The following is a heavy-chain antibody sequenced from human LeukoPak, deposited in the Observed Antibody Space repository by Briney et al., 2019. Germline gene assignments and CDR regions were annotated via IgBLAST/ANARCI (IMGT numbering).Heavy chain of an antibody. V-gene: IGHV4-4*02. CDR2: IYHSGST. J-gene: IGHJ4*02. CDR3: ARDRGRASSWYDY. D-gene: IGHD6-13*01. Sequence: SGTLSLTCAVSGGSISSSNWWSWVRQPPGKGLEWIGEIYHSGSTNYNPSLKSRVTISVDKSKNQFSLKLSSVTAADTAVYYCARDRGRASSWYDYWGQGTLVTVSS. CDR1: GGSISSSNW.